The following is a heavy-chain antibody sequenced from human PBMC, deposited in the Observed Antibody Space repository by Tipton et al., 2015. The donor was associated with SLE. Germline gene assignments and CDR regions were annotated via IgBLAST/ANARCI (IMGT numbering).Heavy chain of an antibody. CDR2: VSYSGVT. CDR1: DDSITTDY. D-gene: IGHD3-3*01. J-gene: IGHJ4*02. CDR3: ASSPGVTLFRVVTYFDL. V-gene: IGHV4-59*13. Sequence: TLSLTCTVSDDSITTDYWTWIRQPPGKGLEYIGYVSYSGVTNSNPSLQSRVTMSMDASKKQVSLRLSSVTAADTAVYYCASSPGVTLFRVVTYFDLWGQGILVTVSS.